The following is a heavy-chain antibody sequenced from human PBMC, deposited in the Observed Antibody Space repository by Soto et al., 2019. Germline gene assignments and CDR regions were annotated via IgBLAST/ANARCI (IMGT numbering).Heavy chain of an antibody. D-gene: IGHD2-15*01. CDR3: ARETSSCSGGSCYWFDP. CDR1: CGSISSYY. Sequence: SETLSLTCTVPCGSISSYYWSCIRHPPGKGLEWIGYIYYSGSTNYNPSLKSRVTISVDTSKNQFSLKLSSVTAADTAVYYCARETSSCSGGSCYWFDPWGQGTLVTVSS. J-gene: IGHJ5*02. CDR2: IYYSGST. V-gene: IGHV4-59*01.